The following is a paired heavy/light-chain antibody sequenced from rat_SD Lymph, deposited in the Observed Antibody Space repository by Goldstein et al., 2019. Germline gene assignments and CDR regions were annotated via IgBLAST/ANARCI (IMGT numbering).Light chain of an antibody. CDR2: YTS. J-gene: IGKJ2-1*01. CDR3: LQYVNLPT. V-gene: IGKV19S2*01. CDR1: QNINKY. Sequence: DIQMTQSPPSLSASLGDKVTITCQASQNINKYIALYQGKPGKAPRLLIRYTSTLESGTPSRFSGSGSGRDYSFSISNVESEDIASYYCLQYVNLPTFGAGTKLELK.
Heavy chain of an antibody. CDR2: ISYDGSST. J-gene: IGHJ3*01. D-gene: IGHD1-2*01. CDR3: ARQGGYSSSYSPFAY. V-gene: IGHV5-7*01. Sequence: EVQLVESGGGLVQPGRSLKLSCAASGFTFSDYNMAWVRQAPKKGLEWVATISYDGSSTYYRDSVKGRFTISRDNAKSTLYLQMDSLRSEDTATYYCARQGGYSSSYSPFAYWGQGTLVTVSS. CDR1: GFTFSDYN.